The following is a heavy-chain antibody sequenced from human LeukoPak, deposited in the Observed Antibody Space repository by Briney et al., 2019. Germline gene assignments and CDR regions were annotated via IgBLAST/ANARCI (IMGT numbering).Heavy chain of an antibody. CDR1: GFTFSSYA. Sequence: GGSLRLSCAASGFTFSSYAMSWVRQAPGKGLEWVSGLSGSCGDTDYADSVKGRFTISRDNSRNTLYLQMNSLRSEDTAVYYCAKDAMATVTYFDYWGQGSLVTVSS. CDR3: AKDAMATVTYFDY. V-gene: IGHV3-23*01. D-gene: IGHD4-17*01. CDR2: LSGSCGDT. J-gene: IGHJ4*02.